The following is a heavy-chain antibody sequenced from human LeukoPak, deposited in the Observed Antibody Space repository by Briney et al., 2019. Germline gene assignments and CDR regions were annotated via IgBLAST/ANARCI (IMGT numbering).Heavy chain of an antibody. CDR3: ARPHGYCSGGSCYSSDYFDY. CDR2: IYPGDSDT. CDR1: GYSFTSYW. Sequence: GESLKISCKGSGYSFTSYWIGWVRQMPGKGLEGMGIIYPGDSDTRYSPSFQGQVTISADKSVSTAYLQWSSLKASDTAMYYCARPHGYCSGGSCYSSDYFDYWGQGTLVTVSS. J-gene: IGHJ4*02. V-gene: IGHV5-51*01. D-gene: IGHD2-15*01.